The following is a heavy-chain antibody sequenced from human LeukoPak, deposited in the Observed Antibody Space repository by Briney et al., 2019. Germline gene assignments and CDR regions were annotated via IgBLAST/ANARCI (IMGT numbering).Heavy chain of an antibody. CDR1: GFTFSSYG. V-gene: IGHV3-30*18. Sequence: GGSLRLSSAASGFTFSSYGMHWVRQAPGKGLEWVAVISYDGSNKYYADSVKGRFTISRDNSKNTLYLQMNSLRAEDTAVYYCAKDRSYGDYYFDYWGQGTLVTVSS. J-gene: IGHJ4*02. D-gene: IGHD4-17*01. CDR3: AKDRSYGDYYFDY. CDR2: ISYDGSNK.